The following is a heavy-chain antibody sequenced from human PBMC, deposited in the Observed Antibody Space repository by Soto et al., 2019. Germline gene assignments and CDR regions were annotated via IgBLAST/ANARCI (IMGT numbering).Heavy chain of an antibody. D-gene: IGHD2-15*01. CDR2: INAGNGNT. V-gene: IGHV1-3*01. J-gene: IGHJ5*02. CDR1: GYTFTSYA. CDR3: ARRKVDCSGGSCYSESSWFDP. Sequence: ASVKVSCKASGYTFTSYAMHWVRQAPGQRLEWMGWINAGNGNTKYSQKFQGRVTITRDTSASTAYMELSSLRSEDTAVYYCARRKVDCSGGSCYSESSWFDPWGQGTLVTVSS.